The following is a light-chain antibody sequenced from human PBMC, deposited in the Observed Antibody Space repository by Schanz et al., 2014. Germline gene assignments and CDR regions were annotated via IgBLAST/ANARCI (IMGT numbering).Light chain of an antibody. Sequence: EIVMTQSPATLSVSPGERATLSCRASQSVTNNLAWYQQKPGQAPRLLINGASTRATGIPARFSGSGSGADFTLTISRLEPEDFAVYYCQQYNNWPPYTFGQGTNLEIK. CDR1: QSVTNN. CDR2: GAS. CDR3: QQYNNWPPYT. V-gene: IGKV3-15*01. J-gene: IGKJ2*01.